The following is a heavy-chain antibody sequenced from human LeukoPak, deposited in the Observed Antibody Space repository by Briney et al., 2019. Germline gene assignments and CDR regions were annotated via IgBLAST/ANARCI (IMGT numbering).Heavy chain of an antibody. V-gene: IGHV3-30*04. J-gene: IGHJ4*02. CDR2: ISYDGSNK. D-gene: IGHD3-9*01. CDR1: GFTFSSYA. Sequence: GRSLRLPCAASGFTFSSYAMHWVRQAPGKGLEWVAVISYDGSNKYYADSVKGRFTISRDNSKNTLYLQMNSLRAEDTAVYYCARVRGPYDILTGYFDYWGQGTLVTVSS. CDR3: ARVRGPYDILTGYFDY.